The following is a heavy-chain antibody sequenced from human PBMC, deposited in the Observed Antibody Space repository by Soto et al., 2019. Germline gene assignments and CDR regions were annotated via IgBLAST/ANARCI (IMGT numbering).Heavy chain of an antibody. V-gene: IGHV3-23*01. CDR3: ARKILGSTTRPNYWYFDL. J-gene: IGHJ2*01. CDR2: ISSGGDAA. Sequence: EVQVLESGGGLVQPGGSLRLSCAGSGFTFINYAMNWVRQAPGKGLEWVSSISSGGDAAFFPDSVRGRFTISRDNSKNTVTLQMNSLGVDDTAVYYCARKILGSTTRPNYWYFDLWGRGTLVTVSS. CDR1: GFTFINYA. D-gene: IGHD7-27*01.